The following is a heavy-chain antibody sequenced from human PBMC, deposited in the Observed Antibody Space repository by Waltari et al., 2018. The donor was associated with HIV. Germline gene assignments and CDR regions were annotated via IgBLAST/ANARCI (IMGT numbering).Heavy chain of an antibody. CDR2: ISPGDSDT. Sequence: VHLVQSGAEVKKPGESLKISCKGSGYSFINYWIGWVRQKPGKGLQWRGIISPGDSDTIYSPSYQGQVTISADKSITTAYLQWSSLKASDTAMYYCARSSPRTPTDYWGQGTLVTVSS. CDR3: ARSSPRTPTDY. J-gene: IGHJ4*02. D-gene: IGHD2-15*01. V-gene: IGHV5-51*03. CDR1: GYSFINYW.